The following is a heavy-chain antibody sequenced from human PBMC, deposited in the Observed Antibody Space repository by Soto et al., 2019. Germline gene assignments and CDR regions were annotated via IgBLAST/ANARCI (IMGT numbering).Heavy chain of an antibody. Sequence: QVQLVESGGGVVQPGRSLRLSCIASGFTFYNYGMHWVRQAPGKGLEWVAAIWPDGDIEHYPDSVKGRFTISRDNSRNTLELKINSLRAEDTAMYYCAKVGMVAATQMGRFDPWGQGTLVIVSS. J-gene: IGHJ5*02. CDR3: AKVGMVAATQMGRFDP. D-gene: IGHD1-26*01. CDR2: IWPDGDIE. V-gene: IGHV3-33*06. CDR1: GFTFYNYG.